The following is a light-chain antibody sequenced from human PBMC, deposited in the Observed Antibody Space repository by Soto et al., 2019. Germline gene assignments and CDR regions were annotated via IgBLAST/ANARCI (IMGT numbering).Light chain of an antibody. V-gene: IGKV3-11*01. Sequence: EIVLTQSPATLSLSPGERATLSCRASQSVSYYLAWYQQKPGQAPRLLIYDASNRATGIPARFSGSGSGTDFTLTISSLEPEAFAVYYCQQRSNWPPRFTYGPGTKVDIK. J-gene: IGKJ3*01. CDR2: DAS. CDR3: QQRSNWPPRFT. CDR1: QSVSYY.